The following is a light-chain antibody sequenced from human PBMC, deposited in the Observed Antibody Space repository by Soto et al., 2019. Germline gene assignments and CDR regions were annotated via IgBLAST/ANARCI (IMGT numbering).Light chain of an antibody. CDR2: AAS. CDR1: QGISSY. CDR3: QQLNSYPFLT. Sequence: DIQLTQSPSFLSASVGDRVTITCRASQGISSYLAWYQQKPGKAPKLLIYAASTLQSGVPSRFSGRGSGTEFTLTISSRQPEDFATYYCQQLNSYPFLTFGGGTKVEIK. J-gene: IGKJ4*01. V-gene: IGKV1-9*01.